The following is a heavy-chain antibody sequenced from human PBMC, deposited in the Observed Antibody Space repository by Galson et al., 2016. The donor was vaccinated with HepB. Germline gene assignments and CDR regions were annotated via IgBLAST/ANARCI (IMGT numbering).Heavy chain of an antibody. Sequence: SLRLSCAASGFTLSSYPMQWVRQAPGKGLEWVAGISRDGNNTYYRDSVKGRFTISRDNSKNTLYLQMNSLRAEDTALYYCARTYYDYIWGSYRESHFDYWGQGTLVTVSS. CDR3: ARTYYDYIWGSYRESHFDY. CDR2: ISRDGNNT. V-gene: IGHV3-30-3*01. CDR1: GFTLSSYP. J-gene: IGHJ4*02. D-gene: IGHD3-16*02.